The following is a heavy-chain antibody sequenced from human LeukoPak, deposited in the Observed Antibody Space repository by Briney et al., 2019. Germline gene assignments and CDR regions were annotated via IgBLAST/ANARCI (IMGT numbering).Heavy chain of an antibody. Sequence: GGSLRLSCAASGFTFSSYWMSWVRQAPGKGLEWVANIKQGGSEKYYVDSVKGRFTISRDNAKNSLYLQMNSLRAEDTAVYYCARDQDDYGGNSNWFDPWGQGTLVTVSS. V-gene: IGHV3-7*01. CDR1: GFTFSSYW. D-gene: IGHD4-17*01. CDR2: IKQGGSEK. J-gene: IGHJ5*02. CDR3: ARDQDDYGGNSNWFDP.